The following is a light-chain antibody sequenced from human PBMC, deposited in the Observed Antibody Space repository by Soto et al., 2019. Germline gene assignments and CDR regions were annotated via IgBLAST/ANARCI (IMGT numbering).Light chain of an antibody. Sequence: SVLTQPPSASGSPGQSVTISRTGTSSDVGGYDFVSWYQQHPGKAPKLMIHEVSKRPSGVPDRFSGSKSGNTASLTVSGLQAEDEADYYCSSYAGSNNYVFGTG. CDR3: SSYAGSNNYV. V-gene: IGLV2-8*01. CDR1: SSDVGGYDF. CDR2: EVS. J-gene: IGLJ1*01.